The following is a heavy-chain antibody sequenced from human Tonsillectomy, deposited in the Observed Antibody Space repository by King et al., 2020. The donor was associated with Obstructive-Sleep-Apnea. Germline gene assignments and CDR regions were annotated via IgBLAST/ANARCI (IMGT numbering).Heavy chain of an antibody. CDR2: ITYNGRKE. J-gene: IGHJ4*02. V-gene: IGHV3-30*02. Sequence: VQLVESGGGVVQPGRSLRLSCAASGFTFSKYGMHWVRQAPGKGLEWVKFITYNGRKEYYSDSVKGRFTISRDNSKNTLYLQMNSLRVEDTAVYDCGKDIVVNWGWDYWGQGSLVTVSS. CDR3: GKDIVVNWGWDY. D-gene: IGHD2-21*01. CDR1: GFTFSKYG.